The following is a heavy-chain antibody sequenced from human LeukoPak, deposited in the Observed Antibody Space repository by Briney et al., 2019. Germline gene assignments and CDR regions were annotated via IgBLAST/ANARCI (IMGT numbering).Heavy chain of an antibody. CDR2: IYESGTT. CDR3: ARGAWATRLGS. CDR1: GFTFSSYV. V-gene: IGHV4-34*01. D-gene: IGHD2-15*01. Sequence: KTGGSLRLSCAASGFTFSSYVMNWVRQAPGKGLEWIGEIYESGTTEYNPSLKSRVTISMVPSKQQFSLSLSSVTAADTAVYYCARGAWATRLGSWGLGTPVIVSS. J-gene: IGHJ4*02.